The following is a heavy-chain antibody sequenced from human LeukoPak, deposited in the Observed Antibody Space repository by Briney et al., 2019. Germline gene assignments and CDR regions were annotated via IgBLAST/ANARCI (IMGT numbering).Heavy chain of an antibody. CDR1: GYTFTSYG. CDR3: ATQRITIFGVVIIGNWFDP. CDR2: ISAYNGNT. Sequence: GASVKVSCKASGYTFTSYGISWVRQAPGQGLEWMGWISAYNGNTNYAQKLQGRVTMTEDTSTDTAYMELSSLRSEDTAVYYCATQRITIFGVVIIGNWFDPWGQGTLVTVSS. J-gene: IGHJ5*02. V-gene: IGHV1-18*01. D-gene: IGHD3-3*01.